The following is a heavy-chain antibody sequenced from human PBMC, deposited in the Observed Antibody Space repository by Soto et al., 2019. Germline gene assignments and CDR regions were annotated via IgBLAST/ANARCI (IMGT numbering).Heavy chain of an antibody. CDR2: ISGSGGST. CDR3: AKDITYSSTFDP. D-gene: IGHD6-19*01. Sequence: GGSLRLSCAASGFTFISYAMSWVRQAPGKGLEWVSAISGSGGSTYYADSVKGRFTISRDNSKNTLYLQMNSLRAEDTAVYYCAKDITYSSTFDPWGQGTLVTVSS. V-gene: IGHV3-23*01. CDR1: GFTFISYA. J-gene: IGHJ5*02.